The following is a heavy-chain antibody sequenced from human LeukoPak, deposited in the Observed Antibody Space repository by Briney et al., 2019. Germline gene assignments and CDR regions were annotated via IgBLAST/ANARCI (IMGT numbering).Heavy chain of an antibody. J-gene: IGHJ4*02. D-gene: IGHD3-16*01. CDR2: IKQDGSEK. Sequence: PGGSLRLSCAASGFTFSSYWMNWARQAPGKGLEWVANIKQDGSEKYYVDSVKGRFTISRDNAKNSLYLQMNSLRAEDTAVYYCARAPASDEVWFDYWGQGTLVTVSS. CDR1: GFTFSSYW. CDR3: ARAPASDEVWFDY. V-gene: IGHV3-7*03.